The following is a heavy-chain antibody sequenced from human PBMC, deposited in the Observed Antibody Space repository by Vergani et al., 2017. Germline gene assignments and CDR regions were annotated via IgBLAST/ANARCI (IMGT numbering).Heavy chain of an antibody. CDR1: GFTFGDYY. J-gene: IGHJ1*01. D-gene: IGHD2-15*01. V-gene: IGHV3-7*01. CDR3: ARISGGSAPYLHY. Sequence: EVHLEESGGGLVQPGGSLRLSCAASGFTFGDYYMAWISLAPGKGLDWVASIKRDGTETFYVDSVKGRVTISRDNAKTTLYLQMNSLRDEDRGVYYCARISGGSAPYLHYWGQGTLVTVAS. CDR2: IKRDGTET.